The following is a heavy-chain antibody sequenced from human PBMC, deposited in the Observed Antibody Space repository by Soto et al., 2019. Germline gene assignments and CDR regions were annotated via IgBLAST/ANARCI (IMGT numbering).Heavy chain of an antibody. Sequence: SETLSLTCAVYGGSFSGYYWSWIRQPPGKGLEWIGEINHSGSTNYNPSLKSRVTISVDTSKNQISLKLSSVTAADTAVYYFARGRGYSISIYAFDIWGQGTMVTVSS. J-gene: IGHJ3*02. CDR3: ARGRGYSISIYAFDI. CDR2: INHSGST. CDR1: GGSFSGYY. V-gene: IGHV4-34*01. D-gene: IGHD6-6*01.